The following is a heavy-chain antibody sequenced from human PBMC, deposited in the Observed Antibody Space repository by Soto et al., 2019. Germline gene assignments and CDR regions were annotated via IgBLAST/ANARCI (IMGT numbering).Heavy chain of an antibody. CDR3: ARWRKGFGDYVSDAFDI. V-gene: IGHV4-4*02. D-gene: IGHD4-17*01. Sequence: QVQLQESGPGLVKPSGTLSLTCAVSGGSISSSNWWSWVRQPPGKGLEWIGEIYHSGSTNYNPSLKSRVTISGDMSKNQCSLRLSSVTAADTAVYYCARWRKGFGDYVSDAFDIWGQGTMVTVSS. CDR1: GGSISSSNW. J-gene: IGHJ3*02. CDR2: IYHSGST.